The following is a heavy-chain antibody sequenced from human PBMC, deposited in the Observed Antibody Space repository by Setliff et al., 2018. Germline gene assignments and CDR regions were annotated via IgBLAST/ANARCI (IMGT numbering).Heavy chain of an antibody. V-gene: IGHV4-61*09. CDR2: IYTSWST. CDR3: ARMSGFQYMDV. J-gene: IGHJ6*03. D-gene: IGHD3-3*01. Sequence: SETLSLTCTVSGDAISSRRNYWGWFRQPAGKELEWIGQIYTSWSTNYNPSLKSRVTISIDASKRQFSLKLTSVTAADTAVYYCARMSGFQYMDVWGKGTTVTVSS. CDR1: GDAISSRRNY.